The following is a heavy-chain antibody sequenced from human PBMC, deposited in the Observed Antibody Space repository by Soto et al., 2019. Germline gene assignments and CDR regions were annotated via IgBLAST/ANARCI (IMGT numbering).Heavy chain of an antibody. V-gene: IGHV1-18*01. CDR2: ISAPNGNT. J-gene: IGHJ4*02. CDR3: ARGRYGDY. CDR1: GYAFTTYG. Sequence: QVHLVQSGAEVKKPGASVKVSCTGSGYAFTTYGITWVRQAPGQGLEWMGWISAPNGNTNYAQRLQGRSTVTRDAPTSPAYMERRSLRSDDTAVDYCARGRYGDYWGQGALVTFSS. D-gene: IGHD1-1*01.